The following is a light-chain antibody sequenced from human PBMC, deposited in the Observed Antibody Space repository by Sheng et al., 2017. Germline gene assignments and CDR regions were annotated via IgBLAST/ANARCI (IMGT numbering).Light chain of an antibody. J-gene: IGLJ2*01. Sequence: QSALTQPASVSESPGQSITITCTGTSSDVGLHNSVSWYQHHPGKAPKLLLFDMNSRPAGVSNRFSASTSGNTASLTISGLQPEDEADYYCSSYASGATLGVFGGGTKLTVL. V-gene: IGLV2-14*01. CDR3: SSYASGATLGV. CDR2: DMN. CDR1: SSDVGLHNS.